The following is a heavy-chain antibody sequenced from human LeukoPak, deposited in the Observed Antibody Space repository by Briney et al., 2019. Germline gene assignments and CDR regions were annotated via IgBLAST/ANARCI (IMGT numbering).Heavy chain of an antibody. J-gene: IGHJ4*02. CDR1: GFTFSDYY. CDR3: ARDAVSLAAAGTSDY. Sequence: GGSRRLSCAASGFTFSDYYMSWIRQAPGKGLEWVSYISSSSSYTNYADSVKGRFTISRDNAKNTLYLQMNSLRAEDTAVHYCARDAVSLAAAGTSDYWGQGTPVTVSS. CDR2: ISSSSSYT. D-gene: IGHD6-13*01. V-gene: IGHV3-11*05.